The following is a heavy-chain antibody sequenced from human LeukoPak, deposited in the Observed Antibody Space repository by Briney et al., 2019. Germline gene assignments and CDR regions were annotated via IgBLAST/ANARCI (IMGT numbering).Heavy chain of an antibody. CDR1: GGSVSSYY. V-gene: IGHV4-59*02. D-gene: IGHD6-19*01. Sequence: SETLSLTCTVSGGSVSSYYWSWIRQPPGKGLEWIGYIYNSGSTYYNPSLKSRVTISVDTSKNQFSLKLSSVTAADTAVYYCARLGGGWYGTKCFDYWGQGTLVTVSS. J-gene: IGHJ4*02. CDR2: IYNSGST. CDR3: ARLGGGWYGTKCFDY.